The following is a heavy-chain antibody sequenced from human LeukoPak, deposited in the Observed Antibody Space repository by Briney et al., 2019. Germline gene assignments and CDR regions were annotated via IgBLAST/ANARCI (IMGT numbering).Heavy chain of an antibody. D-gene: IGHD3-10*01. Sequence: PGGSLRLSCAASGFTFSGYSMNWVRQAPGKGLEWVSYITGSSSATYYADSVKGRFTISRDNAKNTLYLQMNSLTVEDTAVYYCGRGMRDYYGLDYWGQGILVTVSS. J-gene: IGHJ4*02. V-gene: IGHV3-48*04. CDR3: GRGMRDYYGLDY. CDR2: ITGSSSAT. CDR1: GFTFSGYS.